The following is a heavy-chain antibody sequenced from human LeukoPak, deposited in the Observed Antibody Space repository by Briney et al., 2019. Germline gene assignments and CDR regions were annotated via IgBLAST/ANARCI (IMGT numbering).Heavy chain of an antibody. CDR3: ARDPLEAGGSFGWFDP. J-gene: IGHJ5*02. V-gene: IGHV4-61*02. CDR1: GGSISSGSYY. CDR2: VYCCEGT. D-gene: IGHD6-13*01. Sequence: SQTLSLTCTVSGGSISSGSYYWSWIRQPAGKGLEWIGSVYCCEGTYYNPSLKSRVRISIDTSKNQFSLKLNSLTAADTAVYFCARDPLEAGGSFGWFDPWGQGTLVTVSA.